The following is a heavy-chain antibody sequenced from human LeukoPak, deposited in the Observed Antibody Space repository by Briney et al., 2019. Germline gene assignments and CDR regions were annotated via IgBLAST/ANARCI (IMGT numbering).Heavy chain of an antibody. D-gene: IGHD2-2*01. Sequence: GGSLRLSCAASGFTFSSLAMTWVRQAPGKGLEWVSAIRGSGGSTYYADPVKGRFTISRDNSKNTLYLQMNSLRAADTAVYYCAKDLNQLTFDYWGQGTLVTVSS. CDR3: AKDLNQLTFDY. CDR1: GFTFSSLA. V-gene: IGHV3-23*01. J-gene: IGHJ4*02. CDR2: IRGSGGST.